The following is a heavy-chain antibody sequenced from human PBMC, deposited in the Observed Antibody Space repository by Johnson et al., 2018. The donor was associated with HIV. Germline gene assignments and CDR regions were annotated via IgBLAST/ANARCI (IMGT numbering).Heavy chain of an antibody. CDR3: ARDLAGTERGNAFDI. CDR2: ISYDGSNK. V-gene: IGHV3-30*19. D-gene: IGHD1-1*01. Sequence: QVQLVESGGGVVQPGGSLRLSCAASDFTFSSYGMHWVRQAPGKGLEWVAVISYDGSNKYYADSVKGRFTISRDNSKNTLYLQMNSLRAEDTAVYYCARDLAGTERGNAFDIWGQGTMVTVSS. CDR1: DFTFSSYG. J-gene: IGHJ3*02.